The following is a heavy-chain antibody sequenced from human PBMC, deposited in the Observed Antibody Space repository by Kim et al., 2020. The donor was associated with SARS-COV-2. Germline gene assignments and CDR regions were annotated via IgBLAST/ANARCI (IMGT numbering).Heavy chain of an antibody. J-gene: IGHJ3*01. CDR1: GGSVSGGNYY. CDR3: AGDLGMGWFGESDDAFEV. V-gene: IGHV4-30-4*01. CDR2: MYDGGKT. Sequence: SETLSLTCTVSGGSVSGGNYYWSWIRQPPGKGPEWIGFMYDGGKTLYNPSLKSRLSTTVETSKNQFSLKLQTVRAADTAMYFCAGDLGMGWFGESDDAFEVWGQGTMVTVSS. D-gene: IGHD3-10*01.